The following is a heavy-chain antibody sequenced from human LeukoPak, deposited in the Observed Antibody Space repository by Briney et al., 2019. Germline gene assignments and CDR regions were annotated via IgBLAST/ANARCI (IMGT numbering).Heavy chain of an antibody. J-gene: IGHJ4*02. CDR1: GFTFSDYY. V-gene: IGHV3-11*01. CDR2: ISSSGGTI. CDR3: ARGRYQLLLFDY. D-gene: IGHD2-2*01. Sequence: GGSLRLSCAASGFTFSDYYMSWIRQAPGKGLEWVSYISSSGGTIYYADSVKGRFTIPRDNAKNSLYLQMNSLRAEDTAVYYCARGRYQLLLFDYWGQGTLVTVSS.